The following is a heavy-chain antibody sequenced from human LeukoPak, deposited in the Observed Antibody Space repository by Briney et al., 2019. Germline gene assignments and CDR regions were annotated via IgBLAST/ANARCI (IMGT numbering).Heavy chain of an antibody. J-gene: IGHJ3*02. V-gene: IGHV3-30*04. CDR3: ARGGTYYDILTGRQAFDT. CDR2: ISYDGSNK. CDR1: GFTFSSYA. D-gene: IGHD3-9*01. Sequence: PGRSLRLSCAASGFTFSSYAMHWVRQAPGEGLEWVAVISYDGSNKYYADSVKGRFTISRDNSKNTLYLQMNSLRAEDTAVYYCARGGTYYDILTGRQAFDTWGQGTMVTVSS.